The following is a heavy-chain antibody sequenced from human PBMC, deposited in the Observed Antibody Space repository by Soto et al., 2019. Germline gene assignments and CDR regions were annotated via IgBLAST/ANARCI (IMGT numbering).Heavy chain of an antibody. V-gene: IGHV6-1*01. J-gene: IGHJ3*01. CDR3: ARDTDAFDV. CDR2: TYYRSKWYN. CDR1: GDRDSSNSAA. Sequence: SQTLSLTCAISGDRDSSNSAAWNWKKPSPSRGLEWLGRTYYRSKWYNDYAVSVKTRITINPDTSKNQFSLQLNSVTPEDTAVYYCARDTDAFDVWGQGTMVTVSS.